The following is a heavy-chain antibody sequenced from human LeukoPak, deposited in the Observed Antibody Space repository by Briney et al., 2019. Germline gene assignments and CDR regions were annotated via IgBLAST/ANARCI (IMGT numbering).Heavy chain of an antibody. CDR2: LYSGGNT. V-gene: IGHV3-53*01. CDR1: GFTVSSNY. D-gene: IGHD1-26*01. CDR3: ARDYSARDYSGRHAFDI. Sequence: GGSLRLSCVVSGFTVSSNYMSWVRQAPGKGLEWVSVLYSGGNTYHADSVKGRFTISRDNSKNSLYLQMNSLRAEDTAVYYCARDYSARDYSGRHAFDIWGQGTMVTVSS. J-gene: IGHJ3*02.